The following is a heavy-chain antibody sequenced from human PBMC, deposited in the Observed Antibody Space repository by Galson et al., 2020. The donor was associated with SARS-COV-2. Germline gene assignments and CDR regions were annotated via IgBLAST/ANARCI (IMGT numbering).Heavy chain of an antibody. J-gene: IGHJ6*02. V-gene: IGHV5-51*01. D-gene: IGHD4-17*01. Sequence: GESLKISCKGSGYSFTSYWIGWVRQMPGKGLEWMGIIYPGDSDTRYSPSFQGQVTISADKSISTAYLQWSSLKASDTAMYYCARHGDGNYYYYGMDVWGQGTTVTVSS. CDR3: ARHGDGNYYYYGMDV. CDR1: GYSFTSYW. CDR2: IYPGDSDT.